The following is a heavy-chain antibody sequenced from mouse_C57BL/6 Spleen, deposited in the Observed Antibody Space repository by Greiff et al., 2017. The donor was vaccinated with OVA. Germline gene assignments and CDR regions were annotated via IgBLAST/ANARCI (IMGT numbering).Heavy chain of an antibody. D-gene: IGHD1-1*01. V-gene: IGHV1-26*01. CDR3: ARPNDYGGDYYAMDY. CDR1: GYTFTDYY. J-gene: IGHJ4*01. Sequence: EVQLQQSGPELVKPGASVKISCKASGYTFTDYYMNWVKQSHGKSLEWIGDLNPNNGGTSYNQKFKGKATLTVAKSSSTAYMGLRSLTSEDSAVYYCARPNDYGGDYYAMDYWGQGTSVTVSA. CDR2: LNPNNGGT.